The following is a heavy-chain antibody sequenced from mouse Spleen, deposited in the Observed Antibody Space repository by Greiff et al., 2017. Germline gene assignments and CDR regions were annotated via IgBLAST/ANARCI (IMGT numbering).Heavy chain of an antibody. CDR3: AGTGTRIFAY. V-gene: IGHV5-17*01. CDR1: GFTFSDYG. Sequence: EVKLVESGGGLVKPGGSLKLSCAASGFTFSDYGMHWVRQAPEKGLEWVAYISSGSSTIYYADTVKGRFTISRDNAKNTLFLQMTSLRSEDTAMYYCAGTGTRIFAYWGQGTLVTVSA. CDR2: ISSGSSTI. D-gene: IGHD4-1*01. J-gene: IGHJ3*01.